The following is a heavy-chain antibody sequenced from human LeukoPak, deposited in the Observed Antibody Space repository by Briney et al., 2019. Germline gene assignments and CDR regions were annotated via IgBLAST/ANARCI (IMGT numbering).Heavy chain of an antibody. CDR2: ISSSSYI. CDR1: GFTFSSYS. V-gene: IGHV3-21*01. CDR3: ARDGSGSYHFDY. D-gene: IGHD3-10*01. Sequence: GGSLRLSCAASGFTFSSYSMNWVRQAPGKGLEWVSSISSSSYIYYADSVKGRFTISRDNAKNSLYLQMNSLRAEDTAVYYCARDGSGSYHFDYWGQGTLVTVSS. J-gene: IGHJ4*02.